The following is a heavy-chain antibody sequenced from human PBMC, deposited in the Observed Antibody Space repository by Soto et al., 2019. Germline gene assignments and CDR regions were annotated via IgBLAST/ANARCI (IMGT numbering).Heavy chain of an antibody. D-gene: IGHD5-12*01. CDR3: AKDGYNYYEF. J-gene: IGHJ4*02. V-gene: IGHV3-49*04. Sequence: GGSLRLSCAVSGFTFGDHGMSWVRQAPGKGLEWVGFIRSETLGGTIDYAASVKGRFVISRDDSNGIPYLHMNSLKPAAPATSFCAKDGYNYYEFWGRGTLVTVSS. CDR1: GFTFGDHG. CDR2: IRSETLGGTI.